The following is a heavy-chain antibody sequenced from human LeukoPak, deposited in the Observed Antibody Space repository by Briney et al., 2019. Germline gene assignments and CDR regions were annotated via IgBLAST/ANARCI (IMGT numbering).Heavy chain of an antibody. V-gene: IGHV3-7*01. D-gene: IGHD6-19*01. CDR3: ASGYYSGWYIPYY. Sequence: GGSLRLSCTASGFAFSSYAMAWVRQAPGKGLEWVANIKEDGSEKYYVDSVKGRFTISRDNAKNSLYLQMNSLRAEDTAVYYCASGYYSGWYIPYYWGQGTLVTVSS. J-gene: IGHJ4*02. CDR2: IKEDGSEK. CDR1: GFAFSSYA.